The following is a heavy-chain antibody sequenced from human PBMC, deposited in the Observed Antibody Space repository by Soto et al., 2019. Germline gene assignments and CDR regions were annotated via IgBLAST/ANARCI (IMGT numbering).Heavy chain of an antibody. D-gene: IGHD3-9*01. J-gene: IGHJ6*03. Sequence: AGGSLRLSCAASGFNFRSYAMSWVRQAPGKGLEWVSDISGSGGSTYDADSVKGRFTISRDNAKNTLYLQMNSLRAEDTAVYYCARDSKERYFDWLLPYYYMDVWGKGTTVTVSS. CDR3: ARDSKERYFDWLLPYYYMDV. CDR2: ISGSGGST. CDR1: GFNFRSYA. V-gene: IGHV3-23*01.